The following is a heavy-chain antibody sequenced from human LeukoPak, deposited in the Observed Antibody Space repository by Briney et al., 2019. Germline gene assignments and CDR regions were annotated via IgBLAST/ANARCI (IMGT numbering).Heavy chain of an antibody. Sequence: SQTLSLTCTVSGGSISSGTYYWSWLRQPAGKELEWIGRIYGSGSTNYNPSLKSRVTISLGTSKNHFSLKLSSVTAADTAVYYCAGLADSVGATMYTFNVWGQGTMVTVSS. CDR2: IYGSGST. J-gene: IGHJ3*01. V-gene: IGHV4-61*02. D-gene: IGHD1-26*01. CDR1: GGSISSGTYY. CDR3: AGLADSVGATMYTFNV.